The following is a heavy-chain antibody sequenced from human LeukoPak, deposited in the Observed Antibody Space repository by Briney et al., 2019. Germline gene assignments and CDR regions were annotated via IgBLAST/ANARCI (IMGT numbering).Heavy chain of an antibody. Sequence: EASVKVSCKASGYTFTSYDINWVRQATGQGLEWMGWMNPNSGNTGYAQKFQGRVTMTRDTSISTAYMELSRLRSDDTAVYYCATQFGGVIVYPHWGQGTLVTVSS. CDR3: ATQFGGVIVYPH. CDR2: MNPNSGNT. J-gene: IGHJ4*02. CDR1: GYTFTSYD. D-gene: IGHD3-16*02. V-gene: IGHV1-8*01.